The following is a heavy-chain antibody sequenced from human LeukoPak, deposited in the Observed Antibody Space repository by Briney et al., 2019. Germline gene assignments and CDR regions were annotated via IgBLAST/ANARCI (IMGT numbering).Heavy chain of an antibody. CDR2: ISNNGGSS. J-gene: IGHJ4*02. V-gene: IGHV3-64D*09. D-gene: IGHD1-1*01. CDR1: GFTFSAYA. Sequence: GGSLRLSCSASGFTFSAYATYWVRQAPGKGLEYVSGISNNGGSSFYADSVKGRFTISRDNSKNTLYLQMSSLRAEDTAVYYCVKITSVTGGDCWGQGTRLTVSS. CDR3: VKITSVTGGDC.